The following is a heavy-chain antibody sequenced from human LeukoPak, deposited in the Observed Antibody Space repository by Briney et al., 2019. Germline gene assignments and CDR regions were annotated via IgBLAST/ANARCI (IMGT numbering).Heavy chain of an antibody. J-gene: IGHJ5*02. Sequence: SETLSLTCAVYGGSFSGYYWSWIRQPPGKGLEWIGEINHSGSTNYNPSLKSRVTISVDTSKNQFSLKLSSVTAADTAVYYCARGFKVQGNNWFDPWGQGTLVTVSS. CDR3: ARGFKVQGNNWFDP. CDR1: GGSFSGYY. D-gene: IGHD3-10*01. CDR2: INHSGST. V-gene: IGHV4-34*01.